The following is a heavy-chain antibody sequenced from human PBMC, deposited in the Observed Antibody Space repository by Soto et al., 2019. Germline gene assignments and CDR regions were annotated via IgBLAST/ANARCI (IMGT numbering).Heavy chain of an antibody. J-gene: IGHJ3*02. D-gene: IGHD5-12*01. V-gene: IGHV4-59*01. Sequence: SETLSLTCTVSGGSISSYYWSWIRQPPGKGLEWIGYIYYSGSTNYNPSLKSRVTISVNTSKNQFSLKLSSVTAADTAVYYCARAVATIGSDAFDIWGQGTMVTVSS. CDR3: ARAVATIGSDAFDI. CDR2: IYYSGST. CDR1: GGSISSYY.